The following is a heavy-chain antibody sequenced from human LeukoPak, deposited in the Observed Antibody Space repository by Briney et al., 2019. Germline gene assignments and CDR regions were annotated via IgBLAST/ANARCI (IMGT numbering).Heavy chain of an antibody. D-gene: IGHD2-2*01. Sequence: SVKVSCKASGGTFSSYAISWVRQAPGQGLEWMGGIIPIFGTANYAQKFQGRVTITADESTSTAYMELSSLRSEGTAVYYCARDRSVVPAAISYFDYWGQGTLVTVSS. J-gene: IGHJ4*02. CDR3: ARDRSVVPAAISYFDY. V-gene: IGHV1-69*13. CDR2: IIPIFGTA. CDR1: GGTFSSYA.